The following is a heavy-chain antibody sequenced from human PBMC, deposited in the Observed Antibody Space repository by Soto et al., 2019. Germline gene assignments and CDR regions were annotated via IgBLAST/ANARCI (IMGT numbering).Heavy chain of an antibody. CDR3: ARVAHIVVVTAIHY. Sequence: QVQLVESGGGVVQPGRSLRLSCAASGFTFSSYAMHWVRQAPGKWLEWVAVISYDGSNKYYADSVKGRFTISRDNSKNTLYLQMNSQRSEDTAVYYCARVAHIVVVTAIHYWGQGTLVTVCS. CDR2: ISYDGSNK. CDR1: GFTFSSYA. J-gene: IGHJ4*02. D-gene: IGHD2-21*02. V-gene: IGHV3-30-3*01.